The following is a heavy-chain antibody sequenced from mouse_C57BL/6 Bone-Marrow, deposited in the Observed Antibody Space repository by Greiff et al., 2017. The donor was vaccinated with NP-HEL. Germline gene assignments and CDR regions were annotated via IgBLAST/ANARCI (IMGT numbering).Heavy chain of an antibody. CDR2: IYPGGGYT. CDR3: ARVHQKAMDY. J-gene: IGHJ4*01. Sequence: QVQLQQSGAELVRPGTSVKMSCKASGYTFTNYWIGWAKQRPGHGLEWIGDIYPGGGYTNYNEKFKGKATLTADKSSSTAYMQFSSLTSEDSAIYYCARVHQKAMDYWGQGTSVTVSS. V-gene: IGHV1-63*01. CDR1: GYTFTNYW.